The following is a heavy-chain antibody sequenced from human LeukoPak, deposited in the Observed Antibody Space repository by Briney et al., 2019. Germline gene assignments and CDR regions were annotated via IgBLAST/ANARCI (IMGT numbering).Heavy chain of an antibody. CDR3: ARGYGSGTYPLDY. Sequence: SETLSLTCAVFGGSVSNNNWWSWVRQSPGKGLEWIGEIYHSGSTNYNPSLKGRVTISMDKSKNQFSLTLNSMTAADTAVYFCARGYGSGTYPLDYWGRGTLVTVSS. J-gene: IGHJ4*02. V-gene: IGHV4-4*02. D-gene: IGHD3-10*01. CDR1: GGSVSNNNW. CDR2: IYHSGST.